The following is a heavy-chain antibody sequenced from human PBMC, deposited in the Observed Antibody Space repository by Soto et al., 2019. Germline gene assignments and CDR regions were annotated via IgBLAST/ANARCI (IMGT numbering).Heavy chain of an antibody. CDR2: ISSSSSYI. CDR3: ARDWSYDSSGPLWFGT. CDR1: GFSFSIYS. J-gene: IGHJ5*01. V-gene: IGHV3-21*01. Sequence: GLSCAACGFSFSIYSINLFRQAPGKGLEWVSSISSSSSYIYYADSVKGRFTISRDNAKNSLYLQMNSLRAEDTAVYYCARDWSYDSSGPLWFGTWGQGTLGTVSS. D-gene: IGHD3-22*01.